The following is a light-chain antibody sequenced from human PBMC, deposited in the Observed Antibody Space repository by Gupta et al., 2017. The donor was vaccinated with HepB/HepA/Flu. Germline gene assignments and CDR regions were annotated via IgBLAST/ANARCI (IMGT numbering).Light chain of an antibody. CDR2: LNSDGSH. V-gene: IGLV4-69*01. CDR1: SGHSSYA. J-gene: IGLJ2*01. Sequence: QLVLTQSPSASASLGASVTPTCTLSSGHSSYAIAWHQQQPEKGPRYLMKLNSDGSHSKGDGIPDRFSGSSSGAERYLTISSLQSEDEADYYCQTWGTGTVVFGGGTKLTVL. CDR3: QTWGTGTVV.